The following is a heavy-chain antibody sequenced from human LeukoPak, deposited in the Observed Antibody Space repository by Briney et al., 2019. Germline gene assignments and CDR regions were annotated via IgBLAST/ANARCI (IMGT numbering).Heavy chain of an antibody. Sequence: SETLSLTCTVSGGSISSYYWSWIRQPPGKGLEWIGNIFYTGSTKYNPSLKSRVTISVDTSKNQFSLKLSSVTAADTAMYYCASTVDTAMVTGVRFDYWGQGTLVTVSS. CDR3: ASTVDTAMVTGVRFDY. CDR1: GGSISSYY. J-gene: IGHJ4*02. CDR2: IFYTGST. D-gene: IGHD5-18*01. V-gene: IGHV4-59*01.